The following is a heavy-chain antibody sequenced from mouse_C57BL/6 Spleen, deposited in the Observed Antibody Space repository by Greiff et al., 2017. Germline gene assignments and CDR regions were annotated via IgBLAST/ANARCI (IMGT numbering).Heavy chain of an antibody. CDR3: ASSVRVLSDGYFPAWFAY. Sequence: QVQLQQSGPELVKPGASVKISCKASGYSFTSYYIHWVKQRPGQGLEWIGWIYPGSGNTKYNEKFQGKATLTADTSSSTAYMQLSSLTSEDSAVYYFASSVRVLSDGYFPAWFAYWGQGTLVTVSA. CDR1: GYSFTSYY. D-gene: IGHD2-3*01. V-gene: IGHV1-66*01. J-gene: IGHJ3*01. CDR2: IYPGSGNT.